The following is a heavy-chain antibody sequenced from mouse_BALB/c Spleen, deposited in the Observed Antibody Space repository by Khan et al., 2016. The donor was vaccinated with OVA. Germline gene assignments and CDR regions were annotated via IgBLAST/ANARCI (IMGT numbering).Heavy chain of an antibody. CDR1: GFTFSTYG. Sequence: EVELVESGGDLVKPGGSLKLSCAASGFTFSTYGMSLVRQTPDKRLEWVATVSTGGSYTYYPDSVKGRFTISRDNAKNTLYLQMSGLKSEDTAMFYVTRRAYDYDSEGFAYWGQGTLVTVSA. CDR2: VSTGGSYT. CDR3: TRRAYDYDSEGFAY. J-gene: IGHJ3*01. D-gene: IGHD1-1*01. V-gene: IGHV5-6*01.